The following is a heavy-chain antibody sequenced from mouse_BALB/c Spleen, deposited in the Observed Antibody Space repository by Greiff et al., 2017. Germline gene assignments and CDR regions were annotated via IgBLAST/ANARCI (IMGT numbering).Heavy chain of an antibody. V-gene: IGHV1S137*01. J-gene: IGHJ4*01. CDR1: GYTFTDYA. CDR2: ISTSYGDA. D-gene: IGHD2-1*01. Sequence: VQLQQSGAELVRPGVSVKISCKGSGYTFTDYAMHWVKQSHAKSLEWIGVISTSYGDASYNQKFKGKATMTVDKSSSTAYMELARLTSEDSAIYYCARGGNSYAMDYWGQGTSVTVSS. CDR3: ARGGNSYAMDY.